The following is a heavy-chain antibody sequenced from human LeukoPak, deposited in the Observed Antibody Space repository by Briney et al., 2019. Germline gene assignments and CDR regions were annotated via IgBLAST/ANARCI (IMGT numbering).Heavy chain of an antibody. Sequence: ASVKVSCKASGYTFTGYYMHWVRQAPGQGLAWMGWINPNSGGTNYAQKFQGRVTMTRDTSISTAYMELSRLRSDDTAVYYCASEAEKGHSYGLRGIYDYWGQGTLVTVSS. J-gene: IGHJ4*02. V-gene: IGHV1-2*02. CDR2: INPNSGGT. CDR1: GYTFTGYY. D-gene: IGHD5-18*01. CDR3: ASEAEKGHSYGLRGIYDY.